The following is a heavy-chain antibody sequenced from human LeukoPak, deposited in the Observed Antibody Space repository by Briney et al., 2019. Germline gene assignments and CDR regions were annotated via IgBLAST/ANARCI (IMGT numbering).Heavy chain of an antibody. V-gene: IGHV4-61*02. D-gene: IGHD6-6*01. Sequence: SETLSLTCTVSGGSISSGSYYWSWIRQPTGKGLEWIGRIYTSGSTNYNPSLKSRVTISVDTSKNQFSLKLSSVTAADTAVYYCARETPEGSSWVGVTYYFDYWGQGTLVTVSS. CDR3: ARETPEGSSWVGVTYYFDY. J-gene: IGHJ4*02. CDR1: GGSISSGSYY. CDR2: IYTSGST.